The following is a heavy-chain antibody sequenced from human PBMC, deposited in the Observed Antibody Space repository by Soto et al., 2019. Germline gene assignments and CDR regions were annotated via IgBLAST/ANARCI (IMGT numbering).Heavy chain of an antibody. J-gene: IGHJ4*02. D-gene: IGHD5-18*01. Sequence: ESGGGVVQPGRSLRLSCAASGFTFSSYAMHWVRQAPGKGLEWVAVISYDGSNKYYADSVKGRFTISRDNSKNTLYLQMNSLRAEDTAVYYCARGWIQLWFLYWGQGTLVTVSS. CDR3: ARGWIQLWFLY. CDR1: GFTFSSYA. V-gene: IGHV3-30-3*01. CDR2: ISYDGSNK.